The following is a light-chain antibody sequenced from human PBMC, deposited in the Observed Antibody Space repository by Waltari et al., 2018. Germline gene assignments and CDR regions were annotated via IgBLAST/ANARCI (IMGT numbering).Light chain of an antibody. J-gene: IGLJ3*02. V-gene: IGLV1-47*01. CDR2: RNN. CDR1: SSNLGRNY. CDR3: AAWDDSLSGWV. Sequence: QSVLTQPPSASGTPGQRVTISCSGSSSNLGRNYVYWYQQLPGTAPKLRIYRNNQRPSGVPDRFSGSKSGTSASLAISGLRSEDEADYYCAAWDDSLSGWVFGGGTKLTVL.